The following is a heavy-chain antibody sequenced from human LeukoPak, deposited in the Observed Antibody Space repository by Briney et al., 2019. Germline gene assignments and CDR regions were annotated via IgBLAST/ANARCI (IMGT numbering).Heavy chain of an antibody. V-gene: IGHV1-2*04. CDR1: GYTFTGYY. J-gene: IGHJ6*02. D-gene: IGHD1-26*01. Sequence: ASVKVSCKASGYTFTGYYMHWVRQAPGQGLEWMGWINPNSGGTNYAQKFQGWVTMTRDTSISTAYMELSRLRSDDTAVYYCARDPRLASGSSILGYYGMDVWGQGTTVTVSS. CDR2: INPNSGGT. CDR3: ARDPRLASGSSILGYYGMDV.